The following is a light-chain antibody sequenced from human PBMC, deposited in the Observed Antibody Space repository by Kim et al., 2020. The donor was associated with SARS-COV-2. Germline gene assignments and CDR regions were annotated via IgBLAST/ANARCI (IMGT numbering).Light chain of an antibody. V-gene: IGKV1-39*01. CDR2: AAS. CDR3: QQSYSTPQYT. CDR1: QSISSY. Sequence: ASVGDRVTLTCRASQSISSYLNWYQQKPGKAPKLLIYAASSLQSGVPSRFSGSGSGTDFTLTISSLQPEDFATYYCQQSYSTPQYTFGQGTKLEI. J-gene: IGKJ2*01.